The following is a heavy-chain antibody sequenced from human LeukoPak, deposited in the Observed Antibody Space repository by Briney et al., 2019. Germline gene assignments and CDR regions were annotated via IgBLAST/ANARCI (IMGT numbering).Heavy chain of an antibody. CDR3: ARDLLPLAVAGIGY. D-gene: IGHD6-19*01. CDR1: GGSFSSYY. Sequence: PSETLSLTCTVSGGSFSSYYWSWIRQPPGKGLEWIGYIYYSGSTNYNPSLKSRVTISVDTSKNQFSLKLSSVTAADTAVYYCARDLLPLAVAGIGYWGQGTLVTVSS. CDR2: IYYSGST. V-gene: IGHV4-59*12. J-gene: IGHJ4*02.